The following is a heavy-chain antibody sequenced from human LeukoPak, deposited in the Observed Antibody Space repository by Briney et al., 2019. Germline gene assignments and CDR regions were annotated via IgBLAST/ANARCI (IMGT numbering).Heavy chain of an antibody. V-gene: IGHV1-69*06. CDR3: ARGELVVTAGYYFDY. D-gene: IGHD2-21*02. CDR1: GGAFNSYA. J-gene: IGHJ4*02. Sequence: SVKVSCRASGGAFNSYAINWVRQAPGQGLEWMGGIIPIFSTANYAQKFQGRGTITPDKSTRPAYMEMSSLRSEDTAVYYCARGELVVTAGYYFDYWGQGTLVTVSS. CDR2: IIPIFSTA.